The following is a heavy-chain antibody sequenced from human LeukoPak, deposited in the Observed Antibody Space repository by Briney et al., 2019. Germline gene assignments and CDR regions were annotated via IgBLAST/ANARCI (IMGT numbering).Heavy chain of an antibody. CDR2: IYYSGST. J-gene: IGHJ6*02. CDR1: GGSIGSYY. CDR3: AGKYYYGSGSKPPGMDV. Sequence: PSETLSLTCTVSGGSIGSYYWSWIRQPPGKGLEGIGYIYYSGSTNYNPSLKSRVSISVDTSKNQFSLKLSSVTAADTAVYYCAGKYYYGSGSKPPGMDVWGQGTTVSVSS. D-gene: IGHD3-10*01. V-gene: IGHV4-59*01.